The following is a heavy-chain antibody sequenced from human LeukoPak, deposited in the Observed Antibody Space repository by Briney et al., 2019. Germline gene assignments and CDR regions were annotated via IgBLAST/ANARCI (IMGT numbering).Heavy chain of an antibody. J-gene: IGHJ4*01. CDR3: ARGAAATY. V-gene: IGHV4-59*01. Sequence: SETLSLTCTVSGGSISRYYWSWIRQPPGKGLEWVGYIYSSGSTNYNPSLKSRVTISVDTSKNQFSLKLSSVTAADTAVYYCARGAAATYWGHGTLVTVSS. CDR1: GGSISRYY. D-gene: IGHD6-13*01. CDR2: IYSSGST.